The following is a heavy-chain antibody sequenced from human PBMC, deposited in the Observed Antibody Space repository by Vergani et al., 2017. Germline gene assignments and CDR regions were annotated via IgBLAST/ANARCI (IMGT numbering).Heavy chain of an antibody. D-gene: IGHD3-22*01. CDR2: IYTSGST. J-gene: IGHJ4*02. V-gene: IGHV4-61*02. Sequence: QVKLQESGPGLLKPSQTLSLTCTVSGESVASTDYYWGWIRRPPGKGLEWIGRIYTSGSTNYNPSLKSRVTMSVDTSKNQFSLKLSSVTAADTAVYYCAREGFYDSSGSIDYWGQGTLVTVSS. CDR1: GESVASTDYY. CDR3: AREGFYDSSGSIDY.